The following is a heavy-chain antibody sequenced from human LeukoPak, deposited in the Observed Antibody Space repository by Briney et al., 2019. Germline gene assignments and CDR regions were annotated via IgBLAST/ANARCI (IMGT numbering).Heavy chain of an antibody. J-gene: IGHJ4*02. CDR3: ARQFGFGEYFDY. V-gene: IGHV4-59*08. Sequence: SETLSLTCTVSGGSISSYYWSWIRQPPGKGLEWIGDISYSGSTHYHPSLKSRVTISTDTSKNHFSLSLSSVTAADTAVYYCARQFGFGEYFDYWGQGTLVTVSS. CDR1: GGSISSYY. D-gene: IGHD3-10*01. CDR2: ISYSGST.